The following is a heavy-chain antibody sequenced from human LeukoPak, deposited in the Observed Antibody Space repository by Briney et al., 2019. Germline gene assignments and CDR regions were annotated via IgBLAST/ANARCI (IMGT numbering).Heavy chain of an antibody. J-gene: IGHJ6*03. Sequence: SETLSLTCIVSGGSISSYYWSWIRQPPRKGLEWIGYIYYSGSTNYNPSLKSRVSISVDTSKNQFSLKLSSVTAADTAVYYCAREGPLRYDSSGYYLRYMDVWGKGTTVTVSS. D-gene: IGHD3-22*01. CDR3: AREGPLRYDSSGYYLRYMDV. CDR1: GGSISSYY. V-gene: IGHV4-59*12. CDR2: IYYSGST.